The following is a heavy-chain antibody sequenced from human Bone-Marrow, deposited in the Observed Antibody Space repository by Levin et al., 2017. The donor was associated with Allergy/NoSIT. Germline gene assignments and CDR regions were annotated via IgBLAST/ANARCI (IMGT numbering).Heavy chain of an antibody. CDR1: GFTLSSYW. Sequence: PGGSLRLSCAASGFTLSSYWMSWVRQAPGKGLEWVANIKQDGSEKYYVDSVKGRFTISRDNAKNSLYLQMNSLRAEDTAVYYCARAIAVAASYWGQGTLVTVSS. CDR2: IKQDGSEK. CDR3: ARAIAVAASY. J-gene: IGHJ4*02. D-gene: IGHD6-19*01. V-gene: IGHV3-7*04.